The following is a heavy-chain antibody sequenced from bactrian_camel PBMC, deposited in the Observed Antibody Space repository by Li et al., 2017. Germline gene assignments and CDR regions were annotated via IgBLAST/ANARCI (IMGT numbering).Heavy chain of an antibody. CDR3: AAEKASVIMPLGGALYRPTLWGY. D-gene: IGHD7*01. CDR2: ISSSGDRT. CDR1: GLPFSTYA. J-gene: IGHJ6*01. Sequence: VQLVESGGGLVQPGGSLRLSCVASGLPFSTYAMSWVRQAPGKRLEWVSHISSSGDRTHYSSSVKDRFTISRDNSGSTLYLEMNNLKPEDTAMYYCAAEKASVIMPLGGALYRPTLWGYWGQGTQVTVS. V-gene: IGHV3S35*01.